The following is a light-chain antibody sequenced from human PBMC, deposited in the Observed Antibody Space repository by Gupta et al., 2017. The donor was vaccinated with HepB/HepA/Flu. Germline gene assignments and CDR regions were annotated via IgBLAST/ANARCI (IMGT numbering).Light chain of an antibody. V-gene: IGLV1-44*01. CDR3: AAWDDTLKHVI. CDR2: SNN. CDR1: SSDIGSNN. J-gene: IGLJ2*01. Sequence: QSVLTQPPSASGTPGQRVTISCSGSSSDIGSNNVNWYPQLPGTAPKLLMYSNNQRPSGVPDRFSGSKSGTTASLAISGLQSEDEADYYCAAWDDTLKHVIFGGGTKLTVL.